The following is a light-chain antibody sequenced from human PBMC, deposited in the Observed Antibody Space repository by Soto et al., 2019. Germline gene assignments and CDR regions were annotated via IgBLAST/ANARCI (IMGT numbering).Light chain of an antibody. V-gene: IGKV1-5*01. CDR1: QSISSW. Sequence: DIPMTQSPSTLSASVGDRVTITWRASQSISSWLAWYQQKPGKAPKLLIYDASSLESGVPSRFSGSGSGTEFTLTISSLQPDDFATYYCQQYNSYPWTFGQGTKVEIK. CDR3: QQYNSYPWT. J-gene: IGKJ1*01. CDR2: DAS.